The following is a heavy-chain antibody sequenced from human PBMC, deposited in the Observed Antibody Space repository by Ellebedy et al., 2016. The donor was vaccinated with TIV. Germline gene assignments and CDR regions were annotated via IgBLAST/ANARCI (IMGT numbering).Heavy chain of an antibody. J-gene: IGHJ6*02. CDR2: IKQDGREK. CDR1: GFTGFTFRSYW. Sequence: GESLKISCAASGFTGFTFRSYWMSWVRQAPGKGLEWVANIKQDGREKYYVDSVKGRFTISRDNAKNSLYLQMNSLRAEDTAVYYCATVARLPLPSPVLGYFDGRYYYYYGMDVWGQGTTVTVSS. D-gene: IGHD3-9*01. V-gene: IGHV3-7*01. CDR3: ATVARLPLPSPVLGYFDGRYYYYYGMDV.